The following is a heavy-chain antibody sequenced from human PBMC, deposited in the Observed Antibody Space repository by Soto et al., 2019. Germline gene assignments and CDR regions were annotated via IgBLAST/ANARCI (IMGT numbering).Heavy chain of an antibody. J-gene: IGHJ6*02. Sequence: PSETLSLTCTVSGGSISSGGYYWSWIRQHPGKGLEWIGYIYYSGSTYYNTSLKNRVNISVDTSKNQFSLKLSSVTAADTAVYYCARVCGGDCHYGMDVWGQGTTVTVSS. V-gene: IGHV4-31*03. CDR1: GGSISSGGYY. CDR3: ARVCGGDCHYGMDV. D-gene: IGHD2-21*02. CDR2: IYYSGST.